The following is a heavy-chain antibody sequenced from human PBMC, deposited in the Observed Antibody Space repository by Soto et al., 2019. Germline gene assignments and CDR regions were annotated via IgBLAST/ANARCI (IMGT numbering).Heavy chain of an antibody. Sequence: PSETLSLTCTVSGGSISSGDYYWSWIRQPPGKGLEWIGYMYNTGSTIYNPSLKSRVTISVDTSKNQFSLKLNSVTAADTAVYYCARDLWGYCGADCYPLDVWGRGSTVTVSS. D-gene: IGHD2-21*02. J-gene: IGHJ6*02. CDR3: ARDLWGYCGADCYPLDV. CDR2: MYNTGST. V-gene: IGHV4-61*08. CDR1: GGSISSGDYY.